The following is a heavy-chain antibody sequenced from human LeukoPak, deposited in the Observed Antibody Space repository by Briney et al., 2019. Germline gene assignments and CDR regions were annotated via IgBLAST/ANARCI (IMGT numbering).Heavy chain of an antibody. J-gene: IGHJ4*02. V-gene: IGHV3-23*01. Sequence: PGGSLRLSCAASGFTFSSYAMSWVRQAPGKGLEWVSAISGSGGSTYYADSVKGRFTIPRDNSKNTLYLQMNSLRAEDTAVYYCAKSGYDYYDSSGYPNDFWGQGTLVTVSS. CDR3: AKSGYDYYDSSGYPNDF. CDR2: ISGSGGST. D-gene: IGHD3-22*01. CDR1: GFTFSSYA.